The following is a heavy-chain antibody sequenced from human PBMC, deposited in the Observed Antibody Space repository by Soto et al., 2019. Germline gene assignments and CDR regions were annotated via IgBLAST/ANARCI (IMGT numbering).Heavy chain of an antibody. Sequence: PGASLKISCKGSGYSFTSYWIGWVRQMPGEGLEWMGIIYPGDSDTRYSRSFQGQVTISADKSISTAYLQWSSLKASDTAMYYCARRALTGYSSSWYAFDYWGQGTLVTVSS. CDR3: ARRALTGYSSSWYAFDY. V-gene: IGHV5-51*01. J-gene: IGHJ4*02. D-gene: IGHD6-13*01. CDR2: IYPGDSDT. CDR1: GYSFTSYW.